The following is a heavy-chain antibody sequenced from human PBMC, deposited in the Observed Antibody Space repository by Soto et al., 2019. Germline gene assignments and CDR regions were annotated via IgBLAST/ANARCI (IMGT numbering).Heavy chain of an antibody. J-gene: IGHJ4*02. V-gene: IGHV1-18*01. D-gene: IGHD3-10*01. CDR2: ISAYNGNT. CDR3: ARDFRAGMYYGSWSSIDY. CDR1: GYTFISYG. Sequence: QVQLVQSGAEVKKPGASVKVSCKASGYTFISYGISWVRQAPGQGLEWMGWISAYNGNTNYAQKLQGRVTMTTDTSTSTAYMELRSLRSDDTAVYYCARDFRAGMYYGSWSSIDYWGQGTLVTVSS.